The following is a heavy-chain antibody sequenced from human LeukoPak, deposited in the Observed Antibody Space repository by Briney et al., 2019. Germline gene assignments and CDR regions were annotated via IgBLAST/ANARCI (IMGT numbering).Heavy chain of an antibody. D-gene: IGHD6-13*01. CDR1: GGSFSGYY. Sequence: SGTLSLTCAVYGGSFSGYYWSWIRQPPGKGLEWIGEINHSGSTNYNPSLKSRVTISVDTSKNQFSLKLSSVTAADTAVYYCARDGIAMDYWGQGTLVTVSS. J-gene: IGHJ4*02. CDR3: ARDGIAMDY. V-gene: IGHV4-34*01. CDR2: INHSGST.